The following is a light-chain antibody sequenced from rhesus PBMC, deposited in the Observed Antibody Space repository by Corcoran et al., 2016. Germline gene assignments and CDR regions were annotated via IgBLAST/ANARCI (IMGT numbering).Light chain of an antibody. CDR3: MQGIEYPPT. CDR2: EVS. J-gene: IGKJ4*01. CDR1: QSLLVSEDGNTY. Sequence: DIVMTQTPLSLPVTPGEPASISCRSSQSLLVSEDGNTYLEWYLQKPGQSPQPLIYEVSNRASGVPARFSGSGLDTDFTLKNSRGEAEDVGLYYCMQGIEYPPTFGGGTKVEIK. V-gene: IGKV2S20*01.